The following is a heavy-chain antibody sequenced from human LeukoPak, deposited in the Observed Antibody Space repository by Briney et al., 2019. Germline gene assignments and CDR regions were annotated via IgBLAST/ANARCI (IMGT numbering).Heavy chain of an antibody. Sequence: GSSVKVSCKASGGTFSSYAISWVRQAPGQGLEWMGRIIPILGIANYAQKFQGRVTITADKSTSTAYMELSSLRSEDTAVYYCARDYYDSSGYYTAREPYYFDYWGQGTLVTVSS. J-gene: IGHJ4*02. CDR2: IIPILGIA. CDR1: GGTFSSYA. CDR3: ARDYYDSSGYYTAREPYYFDY. D-gene: IGHD3-22*01. V-gene: IGHV1-69*04.